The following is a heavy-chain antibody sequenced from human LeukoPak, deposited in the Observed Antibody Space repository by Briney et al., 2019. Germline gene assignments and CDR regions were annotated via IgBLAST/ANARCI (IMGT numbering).Heavy chain of an antibody. J-gene: IGHJ6*02. V-gene: IGHV1-69*13. Sequence: ASVKVSCKASGGTFSSYAISWVRQAPGQGLEWMGGIIPIFGTANYAQKFQGRVTITADESTSTAYMELSSLRSEDTAVYYSARGSDYYYYGMDVWGQGTTVTVSS. CDR3: ARGSDYYYYGMDV. CDR1: GGTFSSYA. CDR2: IIPIFGTA.